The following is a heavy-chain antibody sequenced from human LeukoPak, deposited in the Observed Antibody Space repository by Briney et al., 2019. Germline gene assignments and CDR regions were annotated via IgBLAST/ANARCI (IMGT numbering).Heavy chain of an antibody. CDR1: GFTFSSYA. CDR2: ISDNTIST. J-gene: IGHJ4*02. V-gene: IGHV3-23*01. CDR3: AKDFTPDGVWDIDY. D-gene: IGHD4-17*01. Sequence: GGSLRLSCAASGFTFSSYAMNWVRQAPGKGLEWVSGISDNTISTYYADSVKGRFTISRDNSKNTLYLQMNSLRDEDTAIYYCAKDFTPDGVWDIDYWGRGTLITVSS.